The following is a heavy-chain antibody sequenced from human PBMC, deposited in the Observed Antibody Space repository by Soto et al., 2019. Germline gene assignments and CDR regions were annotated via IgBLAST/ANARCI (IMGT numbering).Heavy chain of an antibody. J-gene: IGHJ6*02. CDR2: ISYDGSNK. CDR3: AKDVVVGATTGLGDYYYYGMDV. Sequence: PGKGLEWVAVISYDGSNKYYADSVKGRFTISRDNSKNTLYLQMNSLRAEDTAVYYCAKDVVVGATTGLGDYYYYGMDVWGQGTTVTVSS. V-gene: IGHV3-30*18. D-gene: IGHD1-26*01.